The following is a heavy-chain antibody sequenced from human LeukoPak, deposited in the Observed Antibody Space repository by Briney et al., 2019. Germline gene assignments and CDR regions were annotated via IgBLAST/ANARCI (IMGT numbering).Heavy chain of an antibody. Sequence: GGSLRLSCAASGFTFSSYGMHWVRQAPGKGLEWVAFIRYDGSNKYYADSVKGRFTISRDNSKNTLYLHVNSLRPEDTAVYYCARAVGYGDHFDYWGQGTLVTVSS. D-gene: IGHD4-17*01. CDR2: IRYDGSNK. CDR1: GFTFSSYG. J-gene: IGHJ4*02. CDR3: ARAVGYGDHFDY. V-gene: IGHV3-30*02.